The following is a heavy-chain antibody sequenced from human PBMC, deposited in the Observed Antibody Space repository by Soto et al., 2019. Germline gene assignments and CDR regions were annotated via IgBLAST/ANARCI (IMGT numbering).Heavy chain of an antibody. CDR3: ARDGSLRSVGAFDI. J-gene: IGHJ3*02. D-gene: IGHD6-13*01. Sequence: QVQLVESGGGVVQPGRSLRLSCAASGFTFSSYGMHWVRQAPGKGLEWVAVIRYDGSNKYYADSVKGRFTIPRYNSKNTLNRQMNRLRAADTAVYYCARDGSLRSVGAFDIWGQGTMVTVSS. V-gene: IGHV3-33*01. CDR2: IRYDGSNK. CDR1: GFTFSSYG.